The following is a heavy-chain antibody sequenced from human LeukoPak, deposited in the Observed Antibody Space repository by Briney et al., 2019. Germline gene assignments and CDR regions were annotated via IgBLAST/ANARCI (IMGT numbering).Heavy chain of an antibody. D-gene: IGHD5-24*01. V-gene: IGHV1-46*01. Sequence: GASVKVSCKASGYTFTAYYMHWVRQALGQGLEWMGIINPSGGSTSYAQKFQGRVTMTRDTSTSTVYMELSSLRSEDTAVYYCARDGRWLQFDYWGQGTLVTVSS. CDR1: GYTFTAYY. CDR3: ARDGRWLQFDY. CDR2: INPSGGST. J-gene: IGHJ4*02.